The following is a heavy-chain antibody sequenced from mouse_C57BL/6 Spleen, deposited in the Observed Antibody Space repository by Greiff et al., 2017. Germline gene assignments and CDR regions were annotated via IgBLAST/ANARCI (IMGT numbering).Heavy chain of an antibody. CDR1: GYTFTSYW. V-gene: IGHV1-64*01. D-gene: IGHD2-3*01. CDR3: ARERDGYRYYFDY. CDR2: IHPNSGST. J-gene: IGHJ2*01. Sequence: QVQLQQPGAELVKPGASVKLSCKASGYTFTSYWMHWVKQRPGQGLEWIGMIHPNSGSTNYNEKFKSKATLTVDKSSSTAYMQLSSLTSEDSAVYYCARERDGYRYYFDYWGQGTTLTVSS.